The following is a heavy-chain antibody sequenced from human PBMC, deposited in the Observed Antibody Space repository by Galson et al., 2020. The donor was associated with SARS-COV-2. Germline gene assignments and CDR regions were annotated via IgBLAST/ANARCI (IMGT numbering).Heavy chain of an antibody. J-gene: IGHJ3*02. D-gene: IGHD1-7*01. CDR1: GFTFSSYG. Sequence: GGSLRLSCAASGFTFSSYGMHWVRQAPGKGLEWVAVIWYDGSNKYYADSVKGRFTISRDNSKNTLYLQMNSLRAEETAVYYCAKDIPAITGTTWPDAFDIWGQGTMVTVSS. V-gene: IGHV3-33*06. CDR3: AKDIPAITGTTWPDAFDI. CDR2: IWYDGSNK.